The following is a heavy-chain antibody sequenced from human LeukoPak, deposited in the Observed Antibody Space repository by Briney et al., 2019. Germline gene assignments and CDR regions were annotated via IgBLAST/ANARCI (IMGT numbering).Heavy chain of an antibody. CDR3: AREQIGSGRTFDY. CDR2: AYYSGSI. J-gene: IGHJ4*02. CDR1: GGSFSSDSYY. D-gene: IGHD6-19*01. V-gene: IGHV4-61*01. Sequence: SETLSLTCTVSGGSFSSDSYYWSWIRQPPGKGLEWIGNAYYSGSITYNPSLKSRVTISVDTSQNQFSLKLSSVTAADTAVYYCAREQIGSGRTFDYWGQGTLVTVSS.